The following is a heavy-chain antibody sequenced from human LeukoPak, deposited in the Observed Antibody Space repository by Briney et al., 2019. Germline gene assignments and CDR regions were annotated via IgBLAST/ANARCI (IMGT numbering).Heavy chain of an antibody. Sequence: ASVKVSCKASGYTFTGYYMHWVRQAPGQGLEWMGWINPNSGGTNYAQKFQGRVTMTRDTSISTAYMELSRVRSDDTAVYYCARESTVTTLEIGYWGHSTLVTVSS. CDR1: GYTFTGYY. CDR3: ARESTVTTLEIGY. CDR2: INPNSGGT. J-gene: IGHJ4*01. D-gene: IGHD4-17*01. V-gene: IGHV1-2*02.